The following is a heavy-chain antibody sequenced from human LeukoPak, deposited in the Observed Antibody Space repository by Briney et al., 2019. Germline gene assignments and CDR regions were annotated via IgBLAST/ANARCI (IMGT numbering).Heavy chain of an antibody. D-gene: IGHD2-21*02. CDR3: AKDLEAYCGGDCYNPLDY. V-gene: IGHV3-30-3*01. Sequence: GGSLRLSCAASGFTFSSYAMHWVRQAPGKGLEWVAVISYDGSNKYYADSVKGRFTISRDNSKNTLYLQMNSLRAEDTAVYYCAKDLEAYCGGDCYNPLDYWGQGTLVTVSS. CDR1: GFTFSSYA. J-gene: IGHJ4*02. CDR2: ISYDGSNK.